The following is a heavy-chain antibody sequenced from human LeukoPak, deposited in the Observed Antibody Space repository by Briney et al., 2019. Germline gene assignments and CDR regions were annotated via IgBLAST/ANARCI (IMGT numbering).Heavy chain of an antibody. J-gene: IGHJ4*02. V-gene: IGHV3-9*01. Sequence: QPGRSLRLSCAASGFTFDDYAMHWVRQAPGKGLEWVSGISWNSGGIGYADSVKGRFTISRDNAKNSLYLQVNSLRAEDTALYYCAKVFLRGSYLSPVDYWGQGTLVTVSS. CDR3: AKVFLRGSYLSPVDY. D-gene: IGHD1-26*01. CDR1: GFTFDDYA. CDR2: ISWNSGGI.